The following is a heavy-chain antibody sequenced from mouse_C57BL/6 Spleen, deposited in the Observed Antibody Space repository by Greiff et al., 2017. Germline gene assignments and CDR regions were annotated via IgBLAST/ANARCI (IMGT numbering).Heavy chain of an antibody. CDR1: GYTFTSYW. D-gene: IGHD3-2*02. V-gene: IGHV1-69*01. CDR2: IDPSDSYT. Sequence: QVQLQQPGAELVMPGASVKLSCKASGYTFTSYWMHWVKQRPGQGLEWIGEIDPSDSYTNYNQKFKGKSTLTVDKSSSTAYMQLSSLTSEDSAVYYCARGLRLKRFDYWGQGTTRTVSS. CDR3: ARGLRLKRFDY. J-gene: IGHJ2*01.